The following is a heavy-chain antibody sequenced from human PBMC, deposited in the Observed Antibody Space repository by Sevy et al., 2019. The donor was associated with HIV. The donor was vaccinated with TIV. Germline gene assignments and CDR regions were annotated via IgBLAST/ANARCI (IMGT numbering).Heavy chain of an antibody. CDR1: GFTFSSYA. J-gene: IGHJ5*02. CDR2: ISGSGGST. D-gene: IGHD3-3*01. CDR3: AKVPRGERRSAQPTIVGVVAKTNWFDP. V-gene: IGHV3-23*01. Sequence: GGYLRLSCAASGFTFSSYAMSWVRQAPGKGLEWVSAISGSGGSTYYADSVKGRFTISRDNSKNMLYLQMNSLRAEETAAYYCAKVPRGERRSAQPTIVGVVAKTNWFDPWGQGTLVTVSS.